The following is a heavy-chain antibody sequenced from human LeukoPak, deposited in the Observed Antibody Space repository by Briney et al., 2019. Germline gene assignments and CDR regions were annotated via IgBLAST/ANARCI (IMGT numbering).Heavy chain of an antibody. CDR2: IYYSGST. Sequence: PSETLSLTCTVSGGSISSHYWSWIRQPPGKGLAWIGYIYYSGSTNYNPSLKSRVTISVDTSKNQFSLKLSSVTAADTAVYYCASSLSSSWYPIYYYWGQGTLVTVSS. CDR1: GGSISSHY. J-gene: IGHJ4*02. CDR3: ASSLSSSWYPIYYY. D-gene: IGHD6-13*01. V-gene: IGHV4-59*11.